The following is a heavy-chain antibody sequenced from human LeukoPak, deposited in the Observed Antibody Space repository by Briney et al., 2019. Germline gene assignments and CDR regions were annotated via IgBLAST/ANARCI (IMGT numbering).Heavy chain of an antibody. CDR3: ARHRNDYGGNSFGD. Sequence: SETLSLTCTVSGGSISSSYWSWIRQPPGKKLEWIAYIYYTGSTNYNPSLKSRATISVETSKNHFSLELSSVTAADTAVYFCARHRNDYGGNSFGDWGQGTPVTVSS. D-gene: IGHD4-23*01. V-gene: IGHV4-59*08. CDR1: GGSISSSY. J-gene: IGHJ4*02. CDR2: IYYTGST.